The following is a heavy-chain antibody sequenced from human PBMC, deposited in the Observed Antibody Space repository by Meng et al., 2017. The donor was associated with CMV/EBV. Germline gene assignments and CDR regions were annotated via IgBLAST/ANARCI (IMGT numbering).Heavy chain of an antibody. Sequence: GESLKISCAASGFTFSSYEMNWVRQAPGKGLEWVSYISSSGSTIYYADSVKGRFTISRDNAKNSLYLQMNSLRAEDTAVYYCARDGAVAGTLGYYYYYGMDVWGQGTTVTV. D-gene: IGHD6-19*01. CDR2: ISSSGSTI. J-gene: IGHJ6*02. V-gene: IGHV3-48*03. CDR3: ARDGAVAGTLGYYYYYGMDV. CDR1: GFTFSSYE.